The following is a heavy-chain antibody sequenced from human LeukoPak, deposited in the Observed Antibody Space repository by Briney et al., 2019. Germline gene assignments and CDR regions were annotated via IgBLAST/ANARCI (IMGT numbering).Heavy chain of an antibody. D-gene: IGHD3-22*01. CDR2: ISAYNGNT. J-gene: IGHJ6*02. Sequence: ASVKVSCKASGYTFTSYGISWVRQAPGQGLEWMGWISAYNGNTNYAQKLQGRVTMTTDTSTSTAYMELRSLRSDDTAVYYCARVRGCSGYYYVSSGDYYYGMDVWGQGTTVTVSS. CDR1: GYTFTSYG. V-gene: IGHV1-18*01. CDR3: ARVRGCSGYYYVSSGDYYYGMDV.